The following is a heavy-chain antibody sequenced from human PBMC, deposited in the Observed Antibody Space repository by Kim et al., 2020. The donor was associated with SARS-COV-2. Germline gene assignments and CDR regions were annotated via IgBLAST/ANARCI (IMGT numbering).Heavy chain of an antibody. CDR1: GFNFSSYA. CDR2: ISGNGEST. J-gene: IGHJ6*02. D-gene: IGHD3-10*01. CDR3: ARDRRGFNPYYGMDV. Sequence: GGSLRLSCAASGFNFSSYAMSWVRQAPGKGLEWVSGISGNGESTYYADSVKGRFTISRDTSKSTLYLQMNSLRAEDTAVYYCARDRRGFNPYYGMDVWGQGTTVIVSS. V-gene: IGHV3-23*01.